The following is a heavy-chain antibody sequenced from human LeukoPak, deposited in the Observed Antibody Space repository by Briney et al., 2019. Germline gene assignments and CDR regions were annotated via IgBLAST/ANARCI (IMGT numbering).Heavy chain of an antibody. Sequence: ASVKVSCKASGYTFTSYGISWVRQAPGQGLEWMGWISAYNGNTNYAQRLQGRVTMTTDTSTSTAYMELRSLRSDDTAVYYCARCSGGSCYQPFDYWGQGTLVTVSS. D-gene: IGHD2-15*01. CDR1: GYTFTSYG. CDR2: ISAYNGNT. J-gene: IGHJ4*02. V-gene: IGHV1-18*01. CDR3: ARCSGGSCYQPFDY.